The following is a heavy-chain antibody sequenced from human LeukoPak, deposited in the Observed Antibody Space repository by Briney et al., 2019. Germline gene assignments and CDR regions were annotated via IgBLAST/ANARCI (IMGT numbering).Heavy chain of an antibody. V-gene: IGHV3-53*01. CDR1: GFSVSTSF. D-gene: IGHD3/OR15-3a*01. CDR3: ARGTLDN. Sequence: GGSLRLSCAAAGFSVSTSFINWVRQAPGKGLEWVSVIYSDGSTKYADSVNARFTLSRDNSKNIVYLKMKSLRVEDTAVYYCARGTLDNWGQGTLVTVSS. CDR2: IYSDGST. J-gene: IGHJ4*02.